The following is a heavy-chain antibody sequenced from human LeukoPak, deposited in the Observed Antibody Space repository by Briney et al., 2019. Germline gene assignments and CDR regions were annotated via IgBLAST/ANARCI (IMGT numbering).Heavy chain of an antibody. CDR1: GFTVSSNY. CDR2: IYSGGST. V-gene: IGHV3-66*02. D-gene: IGHD4-17*01. Sequence: GGSLRLSCAASGFTVSSNYMSWVRQAPGKGLEWVSVIYSGGSTYYADSVKGRFTISRDNSKNTLYLQMNSLRAEDTAVYYCAKDSIYYGDYRIFDYWGQGTLVTVSS. J-gene: IGHJ4*02. CDR3: AKDSIYYGDYRIFDY.